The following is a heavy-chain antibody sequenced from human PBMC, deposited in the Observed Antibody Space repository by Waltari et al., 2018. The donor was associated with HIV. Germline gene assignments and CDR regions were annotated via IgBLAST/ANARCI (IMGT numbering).Heavy chain of an antibody. CDR3: ARDPSLYPGVY. CDR2: INTNTGNL. Sequence: QVQLVQSGSEMKKPRASVKVSCKASVYSFTTYALKSVPQAPGQGFEWMGGINTNTGNLAYAQAFLGRFVFSLDTSVSTAYLQISGLKTEDTAVYYCARDPSLYPGVYWGQGTLVTVSS. D-gene: IGHD3-16*02. J-gene: IGHJ4*02. V-gene: IGHV7-4-1*02. CDR1: VYSFTTYA.